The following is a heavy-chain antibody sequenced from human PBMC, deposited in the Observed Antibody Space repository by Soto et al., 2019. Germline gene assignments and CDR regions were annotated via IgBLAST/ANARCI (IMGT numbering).Heavy chain of an antibody. CDR3: ARCYYGFWSGYYTYYFDY. V-gene: IGHV1-46*03. CDR1: GYTFTSYY. D-gene: IGHD3-3*01. Sequence: GASVKVSCKASGYTFTSYYMHWVRQAPGQGLEWMGIINPSGGSTSYAQKFQGRVTMTRDTSTSTVYMELSSLRSEDTAVYYCARCYYGFWSGYYTYYFDYWGQGTLVTVSS. J-gene: IGHJ4*02. CDR2: INPSGGST.